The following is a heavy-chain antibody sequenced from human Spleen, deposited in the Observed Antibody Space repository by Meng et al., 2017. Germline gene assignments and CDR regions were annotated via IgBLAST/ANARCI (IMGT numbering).Heavy chain of an antibody. D-gene: IGHD2-21*02. CDR2: INQDGSEK. J-gene: IGHJ3*01. CDR3: ARDCGGDCYFEDAFDL. Sequence: GESLKISCAASGFTFSNAWMTWVRQAPGKGLEWVANINQDGSEKYYVDSVKGRFTISRDNVKKSLYLQMNSLRVEDTAVYYCARDCGGDCYFEDAFDLWGQGTMVTVSS. CDR1: GFTFSNAW. V-gene: IGHV3-7*01.